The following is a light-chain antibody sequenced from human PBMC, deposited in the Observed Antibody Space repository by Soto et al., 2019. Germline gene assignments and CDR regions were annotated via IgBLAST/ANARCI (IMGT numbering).Light chain of an antibody. CDR2: AAS. CDR1: QSISSY. Sequence: IHVTRSASSLFASVLGVCTITFRASQSISSYLNWYQQKPGKAPKLLIYAASSLQSGVPSRFSGSGSGTDFTLTISSLQPEDFATYYCQQSYSTLSITFGQGTRLEIK. CDR3: QQSYSTLSIT. V-gene: IGKV1-39*01. J-gene: IGKJ5*01.